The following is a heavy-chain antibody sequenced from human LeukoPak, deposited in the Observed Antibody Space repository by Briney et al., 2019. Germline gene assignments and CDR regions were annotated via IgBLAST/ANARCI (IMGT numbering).Heavy chain of an antibody. J-gene: IGHJ6*02. CDR2: FYDSGST. CDR1: GGFMTILY. V-gene: IGHV4-59*01. D-gene: IGHD2/OR15-2a*01. Sequence: PSETLSLTCSVSGGFMTILYWTWIRQPPGRGREWFVDFYDSGSTSFSTSLESRVTISVATSKNQFSLKLSSVTAADTAVYYCAKGGNTNFYYGDVWGQGTTVTVSS. CDR3: AKGGNTNFYYGDV.